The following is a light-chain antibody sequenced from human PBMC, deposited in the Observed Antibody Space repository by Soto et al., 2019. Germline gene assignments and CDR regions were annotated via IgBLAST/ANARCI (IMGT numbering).Light chain of an antibody. CDR3: SSYTSRSLYV. J-gene: IGLJ1*01. Sequence: QSALTQPASVSGSPGQSISISSTGTSSDVGGYNYVSWYQQHPGKAPKLMIYDVSNRPSGVSNRFSGSKSGNTASLTISGLQAEDEADYYCSSYTSRSLYVFGTGTKLTVL. CDR1: SSDVGGYNY. V-gene: IGLV2-14*01. CDR2: DVS.